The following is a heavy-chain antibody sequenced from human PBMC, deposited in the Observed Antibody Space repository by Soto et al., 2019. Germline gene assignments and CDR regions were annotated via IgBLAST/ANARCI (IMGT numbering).Heavy chain of an antibody. J-gene: IGHJ4*02. D-gene: IGHD6-6*01. V-gene: IGHV3-48*03. CDR1: GFTFSSYE. CDR2: ISSSGSTI. Sequence: GESLKISCAASGFTFSSYEMNWVRQAPGKGLEWVSYISSSGSTIYYADSVKGRFTISRDNAKNSLYLQMNSLRAEDTAVYYCATLGYSSSSLVQFDYWGQGTLVTVSS. CDR3: ATLGYSSSSLVQFDY.